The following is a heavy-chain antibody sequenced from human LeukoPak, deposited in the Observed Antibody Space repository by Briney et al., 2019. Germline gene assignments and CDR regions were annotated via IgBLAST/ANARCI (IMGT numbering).Heavy chain of an antibody. V-gene: IGHV3-30-3*01. D-gene: IGHD6-13*01. CDR2: ISYDGSNK. CDR1: GFTFSSYA. Sequence: GRSLRLSCAASGFTFSSYAMHWVRQAPGKGLEWVAAISYDGSNKYYADSVKGRFTISRDNSKNTLYLQMNSLRAEDTAVYYCARDQASSWYPIDYWGQGTLVTVSS. J-gene: IGHJ4*02. CDR3: ARDQASSWYPIDY.